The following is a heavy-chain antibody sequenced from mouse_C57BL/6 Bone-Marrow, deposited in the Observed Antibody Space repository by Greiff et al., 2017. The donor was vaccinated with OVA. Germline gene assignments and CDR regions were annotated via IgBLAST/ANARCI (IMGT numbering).Heavy chain of an antibody. CDR2: ISSGGSYT. CDR1: GFTFSSYG. D-gene: IGHD6-1*01. V-gene: IGHV5-6*02. CDR3: ARRRLARFAY. Sequence: EVKLVESGGDLVKPGGSLKLSCAASGFTFSSYGMSWVRQTPDKRLEWVATISSGGSYTYYPDSVKGRFTISRDNAKNTLYLQMSSLKSEDTAMYYCARRRLARFAYWGQGTLVTVSA. J-gene: IGHJ3*01.